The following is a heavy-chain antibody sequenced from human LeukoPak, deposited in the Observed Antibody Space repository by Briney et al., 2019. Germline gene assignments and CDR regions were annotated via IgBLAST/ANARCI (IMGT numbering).Heavy chain of an antibody. D-gene: IGHD6-19*01. V-gene: IGHV3-30-3*01. CDR3: ARGEVAGNSYYHGMDV. CDR2: ISYDGSNK. J-gene: IGHJ6*02. CDR1: GSTFSSYA. Sequence: PGGSLRLSCAASGSTFSSYAMHWVRQAPGKGLEWVAVISYDGSNKYYTDSVKGRFTISRDNSKNTLYLQMNSLRAEDTAVYYCARGEVAGNSYYHGMDVWGQGTTVTVSS.